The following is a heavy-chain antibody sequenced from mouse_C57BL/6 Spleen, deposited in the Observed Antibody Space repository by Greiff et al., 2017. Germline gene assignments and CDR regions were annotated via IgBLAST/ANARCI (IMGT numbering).Heavy chain of an antibody. V-gene: IGHV5-6*01. J-gene: IGHJ1*03. Sequence: EVQLMESGGDLVKPGGSLKLSCAASGFTFSSYGMSWVRQTPDKRLEWVATISSGGSYTYYPDSVKGRFTISRDNAKNTLYLQMSSLKSEDTAMYYCARKGSTTVVDWDFDVWGTGTTVTVSS. CDR3: ARKGSTTVVDWDFDV. D-gene: IGHD1-1*01. CDR2: ISSGGSYT. CDR1: GFTFSSYG.